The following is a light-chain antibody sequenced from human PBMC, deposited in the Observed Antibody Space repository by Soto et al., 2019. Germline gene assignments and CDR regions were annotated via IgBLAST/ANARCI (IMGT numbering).Light chain of an antibody. CDR2: RSD. CDR1: NSNIGSNT. Sequence: QSVLTQPPSASGTLGQRVTISCSGGNSNIGSNTVNWYQHLPGTAPKLLIYRSDRRPSGIPDRFSGSKYGTSASLDISGLQSEDEADYYCTAWDGSLDGRVFGGGTKLTVL. V-gene: IGLV1-44*01. CDR3: TAWDGSLDGRV. J-gene: IGLJ3*02.